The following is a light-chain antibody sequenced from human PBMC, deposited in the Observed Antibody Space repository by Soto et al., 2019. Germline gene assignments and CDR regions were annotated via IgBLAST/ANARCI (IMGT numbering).Light chain of an antibody. Sequence: QSALTQPASVSGSPGQSITISCAGTSSDVGGYNYVSWYQQHPGKAPKLMLYDVSDRPSGVSSRFSGSKSGNTASLTISGLQAEDEADYYCTSYTSSDTYVFGTGTKLTVL. CDR3: TSYTSSDTYV. CDR2: DVS. J-gene: IGLJ1*01. CDR1: SSDVGGYNY. V-gene: IGLV2-14*03.